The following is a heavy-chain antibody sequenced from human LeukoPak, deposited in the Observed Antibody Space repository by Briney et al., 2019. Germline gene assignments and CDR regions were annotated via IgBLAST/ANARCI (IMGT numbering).Heavy chain of an antibody. V-gene: IGHV1-46*01. CDR1: GYTFTGYY. CDR2: INPSGGST. CDR3: AAVAPGDERFLEWIDAFDI. D-gene: IGHD3-3*01. J-gene: IGHJ3*02. Sequence: ASVKVSCKASGYTFTGYYIHWVRQAPGQGLEWMGIINPSGGSTNYAQKFQGRVTITRDMSTSTAYMELSSLRSEDTAVYYCAAVAPGDERFLEWIDAFDIWGQGTMVTVSS.